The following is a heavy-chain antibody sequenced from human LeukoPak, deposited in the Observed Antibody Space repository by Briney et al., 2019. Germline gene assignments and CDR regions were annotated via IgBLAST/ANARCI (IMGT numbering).Heavy chain of an antibody. J-gene: IGHJ3*02. CDR1: GGSISNYY. CDR2: IYYSGST. D-gene: IGHD2-2*01. CDR3: ARHVIVVVPAALDAFDI. Sequence: SETLSLTCTVSGGSISNYYWSWLRQPPGKGLEWIGYIYYSGSTNYNPSLKSRVTISVDTSKNQFSLKLSSVTAAATAVYYCARHVIVVVPAALDAFDIWGQGTMVTVSS. V-gene: IGHV4-59*08.